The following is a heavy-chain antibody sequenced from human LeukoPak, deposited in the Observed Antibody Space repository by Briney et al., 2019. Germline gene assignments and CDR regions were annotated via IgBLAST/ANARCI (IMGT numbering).Heavy chain of an antibody. J-gene: IGHJ5*02. Sequence: GGSLRLSCAASGFTFSSCAMSWLRQAPGKGLEWVSPMTSDGGGTYSADSVKGRFTVSRDNSKNTLFLQMTRLRAEDTAVYYCAKLDSPWAARGSFDHWGQGALVTVSS. D-gene: IGHD3-10*01. V-gene: IGHV3-23*01. CDR2: MTSDGGGT. CDR3: AKLDSPWAARGSFDH. CDR1: GFTFSSCA.